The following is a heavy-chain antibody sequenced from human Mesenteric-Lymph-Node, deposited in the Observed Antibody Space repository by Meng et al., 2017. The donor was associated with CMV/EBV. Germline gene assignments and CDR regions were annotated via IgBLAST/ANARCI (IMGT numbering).Heavy chain of an antibody. CDR1: GGTFSSYT. CDR2: IIPILGIA. CDR3: ARGTYYYHMDV. J-gene: IGHJ6*02. D-gene: IGHD1-7*01. Sequence: SVKVSCKASGGTFSSYTISWVRQAPGQGLEWMGRIIPILGIANYAQKFQGRVTITADKSTSTAYMELSSLTSDDMALYYCARGTYYYHMDVWGQGTMVTVSS. V-gene: IGHV1-69*02.